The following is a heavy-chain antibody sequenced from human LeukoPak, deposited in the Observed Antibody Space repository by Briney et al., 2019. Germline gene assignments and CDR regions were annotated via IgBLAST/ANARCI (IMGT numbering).Heavy chain of an antibody. CDR3: AKGSSSARPYYFDY. J-gene: IGHJ4*02. Sequence: GGSLRLSCAASRFTFSNYVMSWVRQAPGKGLEWVSAITGSSDSKWYADSVKGRFTISRDNSKNTLYLQMNSLRTEDTAVYYCAKGSSSARPYYFDYWGQGTPVTVSS. CDR1: RFTFSNYV. V-gene: IGHV3-23*01. CDR2: ITGSSDSK. D-gene: IGHD6-25*01.